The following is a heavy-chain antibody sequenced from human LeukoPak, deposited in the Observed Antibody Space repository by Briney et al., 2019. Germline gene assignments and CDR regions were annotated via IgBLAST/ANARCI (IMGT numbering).Heavy chain of an antibody. V-gene: IGHV3-48*03. D-gene: IGHD3-22*01. CDR2: ISSSGTTI. J-gene: IGHJ4*02. CDR3: TTLGYHLDS. CDR1: VFTFNSYE. Sequence: PGGSLRLSCAASVFTFNSYEMNWVRQAPGKGLEWVSYISSSGTTIYYADSVKGRFTISRDNAKNSLYLQMNSLRAEDTAVYYCTTLGYHLDSWGQGTLVTVSS.